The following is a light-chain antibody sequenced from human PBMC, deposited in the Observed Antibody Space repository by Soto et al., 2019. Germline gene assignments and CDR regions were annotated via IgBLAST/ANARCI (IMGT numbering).Light chain of an antibody. CDR2: GAF. J-gene: IGKJ2*01. V-gene: IGKV3-20*01. Sequence: EIVLTQSPGTLSLSPGEKATLSCRASQSVSISYLAWYQQKPGQAPRLLIYGAFSRATGIPDRFSGSGSGTDFTLTISRLEPEDFAVYFCQQYGNSPPNTFGQGTK. CDR1: QSVSISY. CDR3: QQYGNSPPNT.